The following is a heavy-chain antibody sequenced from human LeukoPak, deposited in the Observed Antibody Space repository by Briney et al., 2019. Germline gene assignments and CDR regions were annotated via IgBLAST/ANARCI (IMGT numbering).Heavy chain of an antibody. J-gene: IGHJ5*02. Sequence: ASVKVSCKVSGYTLTELSMHWVRQAPGKGLEWMGGFDPEDGETIYAQKFQGRVTMTEDTSTDTAYMELSSLRSGDTAVYYCASSGYCSSTSCFNLHNWFDPWGQGTLVTVSS. D-gene: IGHD2-2*01. CDR2: FDPEDGET. V-gene: IGHV1-24*01. CDR3: ASSGYCSSTSCFNLHNWFDP. CDR1: GYTLTELS.